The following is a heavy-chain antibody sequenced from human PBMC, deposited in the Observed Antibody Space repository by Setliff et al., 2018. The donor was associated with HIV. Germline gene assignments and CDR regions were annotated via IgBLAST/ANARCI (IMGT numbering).Heavy chain of an antibody. CDR2: ISSSSSYI. Sequence: PGGSLRLSCAASGFTFSSYSMNWVRQAPGKGLEWVSSISSSSSYIYYADSVKGRFTISRDNAKNSLYLQMNSLRAEDTAVYYCARSKPRYSSGWYTVYYFDYWGQGTLVTVSS. V-gene: IGHV3-21*04. D-gene: IGHD6-19*01. CDR3: ARSKPRYSSGWYTVYYFDY. J-gene: IGHJ4*02. CDR1: GFTFSSYS.